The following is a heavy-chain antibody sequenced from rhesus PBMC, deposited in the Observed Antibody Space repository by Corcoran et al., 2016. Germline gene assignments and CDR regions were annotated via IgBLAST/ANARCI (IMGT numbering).Heavy chain of an antibody. CDR3: ARAKTQGYYFDY. V-gene: IGHV4-127*01. J-gene: IGHJ4*01. CDR1: GYSISSGYG. D-gene: IGHD3-40*01. CDR2: TYGGSGST. Sequence: QVQLQESGPGLVKPSETLSLTCAVSGYSISSGYGWGWIRQPPGKGLEWIGQTYGGSGSTYNNPSLNRRVTVSKDTSKNQFSLKLSSVTAADTAVYYCARAKTQGYYFDYWGQGVLVTVSS.